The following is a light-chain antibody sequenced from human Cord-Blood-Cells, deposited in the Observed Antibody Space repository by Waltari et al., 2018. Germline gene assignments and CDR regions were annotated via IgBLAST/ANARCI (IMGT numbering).Light chain of an antibody. Sequence: DIQMTQSPSSLSASVGDRVTITCQASQDISNYLNWYQQKPGKAPKLLIYDASNLETGVPSRFSGSGSETDFTFNSSRLQPEDIATYYCQQYDNLPPLVTFGPGTKVDIK. CDR2: DAS. CDR3: QQYDNLPPLVT. V-gene: IGKV1-33*01. CDR1: QDISNY. J-gene: IGKJ3*01.